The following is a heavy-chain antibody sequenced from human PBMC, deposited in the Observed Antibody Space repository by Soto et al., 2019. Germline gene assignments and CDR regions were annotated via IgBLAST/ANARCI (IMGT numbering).Heavy chain of an antibody. J-gene: IGHJ6*03. CDR2: FDPEDGET. CDR3: ATSPAQGYYYYMDV. CDR1: GYTLTELS. Sequence: ASVKVSCKVSGYTLTELSMHWVRQAPGKGLEWMGGFDPEDGETIYAQKFQGRVTMTEDTSTDTAYMELSSLRSEDTAVYYCATSPAQGYYYYMDVWAKGTTVPVSS. V-gene: IGHV1-24*01.